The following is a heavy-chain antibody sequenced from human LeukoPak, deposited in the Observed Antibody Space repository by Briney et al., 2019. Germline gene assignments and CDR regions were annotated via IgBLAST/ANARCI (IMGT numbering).Heavy chain of an antibody. D-gene: IGHD3-10*01. CDR2: INQDGSEK. V-gene: IGHV3-7*01. CDR3: GRAYGAGSCDY. Sequence: GGSLRLSCAVSGFTSGNHWMSWVRQAPGKGLEWVANINQDGSEKYYVDSVKGRFTISRDNAKNSLYLQMNSLRAEDTAVYYCGRAYGAGSCDYWGQGTLVTVSS. J-gene: IGHJ4*02. CDR1: GFTSGNHW.